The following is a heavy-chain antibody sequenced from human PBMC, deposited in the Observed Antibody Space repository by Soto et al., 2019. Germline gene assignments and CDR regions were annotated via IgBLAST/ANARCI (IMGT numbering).Heavy chain of an antibody. V-gene: IGHV3-30-3*01. Sequence: QVQLVESGGGVVQPGRSLRLSCAASGFTFSSYAMHWVRQAPGKGLEWVAVISYDGSNKYYADSVKGRFTISRDNSKNKLYLQMNSLRAEDTDVYYCARGFPIGYCSSTSCYGLWEYWGQGSLVSVSS. CDR2: ISYDGSNK. D-gene: IGHD2-2*01. CDR3: ARGFPIGYCSSTSCYGLWEY. CDR1: GFTFSSYA. J-gene: IGHJ4*02.